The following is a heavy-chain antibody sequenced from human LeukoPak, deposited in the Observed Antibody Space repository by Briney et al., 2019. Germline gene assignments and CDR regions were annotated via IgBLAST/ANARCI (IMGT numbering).Heavy chain of an antibody. D-gene: IGHD2-2*01. CDR1: GFTFSSYA. Sequence: PGGSLRLSCAASGFTFSSYAMSWVRQASGKGLEWVSAISGSGGSTYYADSVKGRFTISRDNSKNTLYLQMNSLRAEDTAVYYCAKGYCSSTSCYLYYFDYWGQGTLVTVSS. CDR3: AKGYCSSTSCYLYYFDY. J-gene: IGHJ4*02. CDR2: ISGSGGST. V-gene: IGHV3-23*01.